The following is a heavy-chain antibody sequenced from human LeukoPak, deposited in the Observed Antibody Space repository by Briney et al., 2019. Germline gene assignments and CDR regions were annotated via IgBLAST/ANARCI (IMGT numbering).Heavy chain of an antibody. D-gene: IGHD6-6*01. CDR2: ISSSSSYI. CDR1: GFTFSSYS. CDR3: ARGREYSSSSADY. Sequence: GGSLRLSCAASGFTFSSYSMNWVRQAPGKGLEWVSSISSSSSYIYYADSVKGRFTISRDNAKNSLYLQMNSLRAEDTAVYYCARGREYSSSSADYWGQGTLVTVSS. V-gene: IGHV3-21*01. J-gene: IGHJ4*02.